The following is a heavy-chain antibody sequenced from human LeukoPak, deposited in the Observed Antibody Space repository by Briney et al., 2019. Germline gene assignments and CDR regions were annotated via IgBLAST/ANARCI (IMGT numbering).Heavy chain of an antibody. V-gene: IGHV4-59*01. CDR1: GGSFSGYY. CDR3: ARGEGATYDY. J-gene: IGHJ4*02. Sequence: SETLSLTCAVYGGSFSGYYWSWIRQPPGKGLEWIGYIYYSGSTNYNPSLKSRVTISVDTSKNQFSLKLSSVTAADTAVYYCARGEGATYDYWGQGTLVTVSS. CDR2: IYYSGST. D-gene: IGHD1-26*01.